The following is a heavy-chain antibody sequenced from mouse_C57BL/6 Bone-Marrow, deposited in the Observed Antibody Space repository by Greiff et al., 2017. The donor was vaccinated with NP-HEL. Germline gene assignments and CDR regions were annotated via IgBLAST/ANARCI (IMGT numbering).Heavy chain of an antibody. V-gene: IGHV1-81*01. J-gene: IGHJ3*01. D-gene: IGHD1-1*01. CDR1: GYTFTSYG. CDR2: IYPRSGNT. Sequence: QVQLQQSGAELARPGASVKLSCKASGYTFTSYGISWVKQRTGQGLEWIGEIYPRSGNTYYNEKFKGKATLTADKSSSTAYMELRSLTSEDSSVYFCARSGYYGLAYWGQGTLVTVSA. CDR3: ARSGYYGLAY.